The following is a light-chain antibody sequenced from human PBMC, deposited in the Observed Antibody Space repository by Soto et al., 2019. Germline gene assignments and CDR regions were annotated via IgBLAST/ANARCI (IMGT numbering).Light chain of an antibody. CDR3: QHRSNWPRT. CDR1: QSVSTY. CDR2: DAS. V-gene: IGKV3-11*01. J-gene: IGKJ2*01. Sequence: EIVLTQSPATLSLSPGERATISYRASQSVSTYLAWYQQKPGQAPRLLIYDASNMATGIPARFSGSGSGTDFTLTISSLEPEDVAVYYCQHRSNWPRTFGQGTKLEIK.